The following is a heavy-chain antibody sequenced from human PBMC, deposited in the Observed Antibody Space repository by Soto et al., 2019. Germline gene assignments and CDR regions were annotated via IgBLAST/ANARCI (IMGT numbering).Heavy chain of an antibody. Sequence: EVQLVESGGGLVQPGGSLRLSCAASGFTFSSYSMNWVRQAPGKGLEWISYISSSGHTIYYADSVKGRFTISRDNAKNSLYLQMNSLRDEDTAVYYCARDLLGGNSVVLDYWGQGTLVTVSS. CDR2: ISSSGHTI. CDR1: GFTFSSYS. J-gene: IGHJ4*02. V-gene: IGHV3-48*02. D-gene: IGHD2-21*02. CDR3: ARDLLGGNSVVLDY.